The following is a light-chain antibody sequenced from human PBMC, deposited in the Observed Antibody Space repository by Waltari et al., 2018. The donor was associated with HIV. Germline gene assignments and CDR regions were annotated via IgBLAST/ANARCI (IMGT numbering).Light chain of an antibody. CDR1: QSVLYSSNNKNY. V-gene: IGKV4-1*01. CDR2: WAS. CDR3: AVWNDSLSGYV. J-gene: IGKJ3*01. Sequence: DIVMIQSPDSLAVSLGERATINCKSSQSVLYSSNNKNYLVWYQQKPGQPPKVLIYWASTRESGVPDRFSGSKSGTSASLAISGLRSEDEADYYCAVWNDSLSGYVFGTGT.